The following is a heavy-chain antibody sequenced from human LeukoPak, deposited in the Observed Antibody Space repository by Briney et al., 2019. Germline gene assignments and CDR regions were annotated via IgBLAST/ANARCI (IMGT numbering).Heavy chain of an antibody. CDR3: ARGPIMITFGGVIAHSSYFDY. D-gene: IGHD3-16*02. J-gene: IGHJ4*02. CDR2: TNHSGST. Sequence: SETLSLTCAVYGGSFSGYYWSWIRQPPGKGLEWIGETNHSGSTNYNPSLKSRVTISVDTSKNQFSLKLSSVTAADTAVYYCARGPIMITFGGVIAHSSYFDYWGQGTLVTVSS. CDR1: GGSFSGYY. V-gene: IGHV4-34*01.